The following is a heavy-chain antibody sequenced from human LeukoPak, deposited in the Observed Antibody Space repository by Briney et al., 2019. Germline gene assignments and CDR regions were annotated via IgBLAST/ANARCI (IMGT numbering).Heavy chain of an antibody. CDR1: GGSISSSSYY. CDR2: IYYSGST. V-gene: IGHV4-39*01. Sequence: SETLSLTCTVSGGSISSSSYYWGWIRQPPGKGLEWIGSIYYSGSTYYNPSLKSRVTISVDTSKNQFSLKLSSVTAADTAVYYCASRSSSWYSHWGQGTLVTVSS. D-gene: IGHD6-13*01. CDR3: ASRSSSWYSH. J-gene: IGHJ4*02.